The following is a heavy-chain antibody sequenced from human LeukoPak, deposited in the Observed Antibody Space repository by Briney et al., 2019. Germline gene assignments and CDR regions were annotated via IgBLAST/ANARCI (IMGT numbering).Heavy chain of an antibody. CDR3: ARACSSTSCYLSYYYGMDV. CDR2: INHSGST. D-gene: IGHD2-2*01. Sequence: SETLSLTCAVYGGSFSGYYWSWIRQPPGKGLEWIGEINHSGSTNYNPSLKSRVTISVDTSKNQFSLKLSSVTAADTAVYYCARACSSTSCYLSYYYGMDVWGQGTTVTVSS. J-gene: IGHJ6*02. V-gene: IGHV4-34*01. CDR1: GGSFSGYY.